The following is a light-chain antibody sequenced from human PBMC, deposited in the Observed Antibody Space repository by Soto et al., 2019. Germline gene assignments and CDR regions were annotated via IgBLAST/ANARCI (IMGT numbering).Light chain of an antibody. J-gene: IGKJ4*01. CDR3: LSGHSRP. CDR1: QRVSTY. V-gene: IGKV1-39*01. CDR2: ATS. Sequence: DIHMTQSPSSLSASVGDRVTITCRASQRVSTYLNWFQQRPGKAPKLLMYATSTLQSGVPSRFSGSGSGTDFTLTISSLQPEDFATYYCLSGHSRPFGGGTKVDIK.